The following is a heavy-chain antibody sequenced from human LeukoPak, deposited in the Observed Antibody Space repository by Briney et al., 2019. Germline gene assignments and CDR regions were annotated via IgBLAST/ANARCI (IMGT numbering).Heavy chain of an antibody. CDR2: IYYSGST. V-gene: IGHV4-59*01. CDR3: ARDGDYYYDSSGPDFAFDM. J-gene: IGHJ3*02. CDR1: GGSISSYY. Sequence: MASETLSLTCTVSGGSISSYYWSWIRQPPGKGLEWIGYIYYSGSTNYNPSLKSRVTISIDTSKNQFSLKLTSVTAADTAVYYCARDGDYYYDSSGPDFAFDMWGQGTMVTVSS. D-gene: IGHD3-22*01.